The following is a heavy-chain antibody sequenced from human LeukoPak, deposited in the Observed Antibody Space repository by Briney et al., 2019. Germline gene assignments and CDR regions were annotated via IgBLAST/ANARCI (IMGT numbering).Heavy chain of an antibody. D-gene: IGHD3-22*01. CDR2: IYYSGST. J-gene: IGHJ5*02. CDR3: ATRAVMVGWSYYDSSGYYPDWFDP. Sequence: DPSETLSLTCTVSVGSISSSSYYWGWIRQPPGKGLEWIGRIYYSGSTYSNPPLKSRVTISVDTSKNQFSLKLSSVTAADTAVYYCATRAVMVGWSYYDSSGYYPDWFDPWGQGTLVTVSS. CDR1: VGSISSSSYY. V-gene: IGHV4-39*01.